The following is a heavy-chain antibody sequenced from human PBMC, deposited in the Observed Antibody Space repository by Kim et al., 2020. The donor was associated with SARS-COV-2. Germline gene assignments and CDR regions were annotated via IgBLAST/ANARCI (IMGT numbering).Heavy chain of an antibody. CDR3: FYVETYYDFWSGYYMDYGMDV. Sequence: GGSLRLSCAASGFTFSNAWMSWVRQAPGKGLEWVGRIKSKTDGGTTDYAAPVKGRFTISRDDSKNTLYLQMNSLKTEDTAVYYCFYVETYYDFWSGYYMDYGMDVWGQGTTVTVSS. V-gene: IGHV3-15*01. CDR2: IKSKTDGGTT. CDR1: GFTFSNAW. D-gene: IGHD3-3*01. J-gene: IGHJ6*02.